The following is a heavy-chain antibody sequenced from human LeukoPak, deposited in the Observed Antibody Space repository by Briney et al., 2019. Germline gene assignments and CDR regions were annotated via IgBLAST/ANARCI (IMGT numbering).Heavy chain of an antibody. D-gene: IGHD2-15*01. CDR1: GFTFSSYA. CDR3: AKGVVVVASYDY. CDR2: ISGSGGST. Sequence: PGGSLRLSCAASGFTFSSYAMSSVRQDPRKGLEWVSAISGSGGSTYYADSVKGRFTISRDNSKNTLYLQMNSLRAEVTAVDYCAKGVVVVASYDYWGQGTLVTVYS. V-gene: IGHV3-23*01. J-gene: IGHJ4*02.